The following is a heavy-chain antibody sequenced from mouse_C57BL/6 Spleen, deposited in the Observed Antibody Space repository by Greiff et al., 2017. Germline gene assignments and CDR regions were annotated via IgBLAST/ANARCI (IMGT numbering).Heavy chain of an antibody. CDR3: ARGGDSSGYGYAMDY. CDR2: IYPSDSET. Sequence: VKLQQPGAELVRPGSSVKLSCKASGYTFTSYWMDWVKQRPGQGLEWIGNIYPSDSETHYNQKFKDKATLTVDKSSSTAYMQLSSLTSEDSAVYYCARGGDSSGYGYAMDYWGQGTSVTVSS. V-gene: IGHV1-61*01. J-gene: IGHJ4*01. D-gene: IGHD3-2*02. CDR1: GYTFTSYW.